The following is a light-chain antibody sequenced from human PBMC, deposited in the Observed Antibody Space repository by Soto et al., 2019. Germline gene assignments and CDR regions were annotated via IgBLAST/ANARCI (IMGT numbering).Light chain of an antibody. CDR3: QQADSFPLT. J-gene: IGKJ4*01. CDR1: QTITSW. V-gene: IGKV1-5*01. CDR2: DAS. Sequence: DIQMTQSPSTLSASVGDRVTISCRASQTITSWLAWYQQKPGKAPKLLIYDASSLESGVPSRFSGSGSGTEFTLTISSLQPDDFATYYCQQADSFPLTFGGGTKVEIK.